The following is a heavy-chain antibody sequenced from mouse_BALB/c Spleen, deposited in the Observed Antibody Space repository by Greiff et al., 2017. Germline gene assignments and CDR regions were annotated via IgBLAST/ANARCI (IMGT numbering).Heavy chain of an antibody. V-gene: IGHV2-2*02. CDR2: IWSGGRT. Sequence: QVQLQQSGPGLVQPSQSLSITCSVSGFSLTCYGVHWVRQSPGKGLEWLGVIWSGGRTDYNAAFISRLSISKDNSKSQVFYKMDSLQANDTAIYYCARPLYDGYDAWFAHGGEGTRVAVSA. D-gene: IGHD2-3*01. J-gene: IGHJ3*01. CDR3: ARPLYDGYDAWFAH. CDR1: GFSLTCYG.